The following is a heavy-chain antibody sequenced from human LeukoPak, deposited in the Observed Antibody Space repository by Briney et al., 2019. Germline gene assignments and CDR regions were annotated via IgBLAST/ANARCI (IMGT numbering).Heavy chain of an antibody. CDR2: ISWNSGYI. J-gene: IGHJ4*02. Sequence: GGSLRLSCAASGNYWMHWVRQAPGKGLEWVSGISWNSGYIGYADSVKGRFTISRDNAKNSLYLQMNSLRAEDTALYYCAKAVRSSGYDLFDSWGQGALVTVSS. CDR1: GNYW. CDR3: AKAVRSSGYDLFDS. V-gene: IGHV3-9*01. D-gene: IGHD5-12*01.